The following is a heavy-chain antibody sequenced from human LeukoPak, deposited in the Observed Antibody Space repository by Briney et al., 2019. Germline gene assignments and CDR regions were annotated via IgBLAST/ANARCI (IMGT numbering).Heavy chain of an antibody. V-gene: IGHV3-30*03. CDR1: GFTFSSYG. Sequence: PGGSLRLSCAASGFTFSSYGMHWVRQAPGKGLEWVAVISVDGSNEYYADSVKGRFTISRDNSKNTLYLQMNSLRVEDTAVYYCAGPLGSPYFHHWGQGTLVTVSS. J-gene: IGHJ1*01. CDR3: AGPLGSPYFHH. D-gene: IGHD3-10*01. CDR2: ISVDGSNE.